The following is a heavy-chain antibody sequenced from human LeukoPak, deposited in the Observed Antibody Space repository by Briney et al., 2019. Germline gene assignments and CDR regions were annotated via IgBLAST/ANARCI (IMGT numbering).Heavy chain of an antibody. CDR2: IYYSGST. Sequence: PSQTLSLTCTVSGDSISSGGYYWSWIRQHPGKGLEWIGYIYYSGSTYYNPSLKSRVTISVDTSKNQFSLKLSSVTAADTTVYYCARVGYCTNGVCSGVDYWGQGTLVTVSS. V-gene: IGHV4-31*03. CDR3: ARVGYCTNGVCSGVDY. CDR1: GDSISSGGYY. J-gene: IGHJ4*02. D-gene: IGHD2-8*01.